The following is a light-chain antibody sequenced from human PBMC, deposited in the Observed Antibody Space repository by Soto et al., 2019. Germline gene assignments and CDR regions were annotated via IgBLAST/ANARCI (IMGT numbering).Light chain of an antibody. Sequence: EIVLTQSPGSLSLSPGERATLSCRASQTVASNYLAWYQQKPGQAPRLLLYGASTRATGIPYRFSGSVSGTDFTLTISRLEPEDFAVYSCQQYGSSPYTFGQGTKLEIK. CDR1: QTVASNY. V-gene: IGKV3-20*01. CDR3: QQYGSSPYT. CDR2: GAS. J-gene: IGKJ2*01.